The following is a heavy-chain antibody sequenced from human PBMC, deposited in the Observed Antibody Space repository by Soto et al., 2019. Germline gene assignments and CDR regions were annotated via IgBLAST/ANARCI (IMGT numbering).Heavy chain of an antibody. V-gene: IGHV3-30-3*01. Sequence: GGSLRLSCAASGFTFSSYAMHWVRQAPGKGLEWVAVISYDGSNKYYADSVKGRFTISRDNSKNTLYLQMNSLRAEDTAVYYCARAGYSYGGGYFDYWGQGTLVTVSS. CDR1: GFTFSSYA. CDR3: ARAGYSYGGGYFDY. D-gene: IGHD5-18*01. CDR2: ISYDGSNK. J-gene: IGHJ4*02.